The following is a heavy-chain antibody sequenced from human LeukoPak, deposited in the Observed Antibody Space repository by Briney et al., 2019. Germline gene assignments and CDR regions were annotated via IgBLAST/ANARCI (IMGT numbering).Heavy chain of an antibody. J-gene: IGHJ4*02. D-gene: IGHD3-10*01. CDR3: ARVQSTVRGIQGPFDL. V-gene: IGHV3-64*01. Sequence: PGGTLRLSSAVSGFTSSTDAMHWVRDAPGKGLEYVSAIKNNGGGPYYASSLQGRFTFSRENSRSTLYLQMDSVTPDDMAIYYCARVQSTVRGIQGPFDLWGQGTLVTVS. CDR2: IKNNGGGP. CDR1: GFTSSTDA.